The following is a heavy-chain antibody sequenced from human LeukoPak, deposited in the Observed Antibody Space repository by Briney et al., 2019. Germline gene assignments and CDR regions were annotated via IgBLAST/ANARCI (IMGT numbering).Heavy chain of an antibody. CDR1: GFTFSSYA. J-gene: IGHJ4*02. Sequence: HAGGSLRLSCAASGFTFSSYAMSWVREAPGKGLEWVSAISGSGGSTYYADSVKGRFTISRDNSKNTLYLQMNSLRAEDTAVYYCAKSTYCGGDCYSVGFDYWGQGTLVTVSS. CDR3: AKSTYCGGDCYSVGFDY. V-gene: IGHV3-23*01. CDR2: ISGSGGST. D-gene: IGHD2-21*02.